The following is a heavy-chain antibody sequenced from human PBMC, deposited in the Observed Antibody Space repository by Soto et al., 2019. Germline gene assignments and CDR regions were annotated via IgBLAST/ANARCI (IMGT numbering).Heavy chain of an antibody. Sequence: PGGSLRLSCAASGFTFSSYAMSWVRQAPGKGLEWVSGISGSSGSTYYADSVKGRFTISRDDSKNLLFLQVFSLKAEDTAVYYCSRAGILTTPYYFDYWGQGTLVTVSS. J-gene: IGHJ4*01. CDR1: GFTFSSYA. CDR2: ISGSSGST. D-gene: IGHD2-21*01. CDR3: SRAGILTTPYYFDY. V-gene: IGHV3-23*01.